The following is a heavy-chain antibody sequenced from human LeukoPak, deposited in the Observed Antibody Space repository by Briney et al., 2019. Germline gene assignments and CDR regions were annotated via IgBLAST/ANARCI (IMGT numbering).Heavy chain of an antibody. J-gene: IGHJ4*02. V-gene: IGHV3-30*01. CDR3: ARAPYYDSSGYYDY. D-gene: IGHD3-22*01. Sequence: GGSLRLSCAASGFTFSTYAMHWVRQAPGKGLEWEAVISYDGSNKNYADSVKGRFTISRDNSKNTLYLQMNSLRAEDTAVFYCARAPYYDSSGYYDYWGQGTLVTVSS. CDR1: GFTFSTYA. CDR2: ISYDGSNK.